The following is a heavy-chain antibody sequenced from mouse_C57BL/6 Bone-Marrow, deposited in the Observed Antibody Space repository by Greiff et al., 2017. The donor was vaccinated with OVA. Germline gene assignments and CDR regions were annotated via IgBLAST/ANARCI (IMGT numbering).Heavy chain of an antibody. CDR3: VRSRKVAY. D-gene: IGHD1-1*01. V-gene: IGHV10-1*01. Sequence: GGGLVQPTGSLKLSCAASGFSFKTYAMIWVLQAPGKGLEWVARIRSKSNNYETYYADSVKDRLTLSRDDSKSMLYLQMNNLRTGDTAMYYCVRSRKVAYWGEGTLVTVSA. J-gene: IGHJ3*01. CDR1: GFSFKTYA. CDR2: IRSKSNNYET.